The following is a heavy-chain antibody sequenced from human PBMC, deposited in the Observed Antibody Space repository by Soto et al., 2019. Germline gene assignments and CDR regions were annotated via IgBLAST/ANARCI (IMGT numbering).Heavy chain of an antibody. Sequence: QVQLVQSGAEVRKPGSSVRLSCKASGGTFNTYAFNWVRQTPGQGLEWLGGVITFFGAAMYAQKFQGRVTITADEFTTTAYMELSSLKYDDTAVYYCARAGKERFRGRGMDVWSQGTTVTVSS. CDR2: VITFFGAA. V-gene: IGHV1-69*01. J-gene: IGHJ6*02. CDR3: ARAGKERFRGRGMDV. CDR1: GGTFNTYA. D-gene: IGHD1-1*01.